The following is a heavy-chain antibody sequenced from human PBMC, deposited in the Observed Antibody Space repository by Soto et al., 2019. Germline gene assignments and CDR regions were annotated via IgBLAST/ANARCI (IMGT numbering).Heavy chain of an antibody. V-gene: IGHV3-48*02. CDR2: ISSSSSSI. D-gene: IGHD3-22*01. CDR3: ATSGNSGYYRNY. Sequence: GGSLRLSCAASGFTFSSYSMNWVRQAPGKGLEWVSYISSSSSSIYYADSVKGRFTISRDNAKNSLYLQMNSLRDEDTAVYYYATSGNSGYYRNYWGQGALVTVSS. CDR1: GFTFSSYS. J-gene: IGHJ4*02.